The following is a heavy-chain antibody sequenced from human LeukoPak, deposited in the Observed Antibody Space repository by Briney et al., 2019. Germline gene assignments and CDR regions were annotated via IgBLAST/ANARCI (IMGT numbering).Heavy chain of an antibody. Sequence: GGSLSLSCAASGFTFSSYEMTWVRQAPGKGLEWVSYISSSGSTIYYADSVKGRFTISRDNAKNSLYLQMNSLRAEDTAVYYCARGGSIAAAGIAFDIWGQGTMVTVSS. V-gene: IGHV3-48*03. CDR1: GFTFSSYE. CDR3: ARGGSIAAAGIAFDI. CDR2: ISSSGSTI. J-gene: IGHJ3*02. D-gene: IGHD6-13*01.